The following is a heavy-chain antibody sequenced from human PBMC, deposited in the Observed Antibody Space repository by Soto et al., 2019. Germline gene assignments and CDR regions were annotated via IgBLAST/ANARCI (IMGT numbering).Heavy chain of an antibody. J-gene: IGHJ4*02. CDR1: GGSITASY. CDR2: MHYSGSP. V-gene: IGHV4-59*08. CDR3: AGSSRYHLGEIDY. D-gene: IGHD6-13*01. Sequence: PLETPSLPPTFSGGSITASYWSRILQPPGKGVEWIAYMHYSGSPSPNPPLKSRVAISVDTSKNQFSLKLTSVTAADVAVYYCAGSSRYHLGEIDYWGQGALVTVSS.